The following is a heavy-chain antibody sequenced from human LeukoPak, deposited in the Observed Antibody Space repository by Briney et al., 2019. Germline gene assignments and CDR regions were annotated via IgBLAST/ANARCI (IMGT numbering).Heavy chain of an antibody. D-gene: IGHD3-10*01. V-gene: IGHV4-34*01. CDR2: INHSGST. CDR3: ARGCITMVRGAISDWFDP. J-gene: IGHJ5*02. CDR1: GGSFSGYY. Sequence: PSETLSLTCAVYGGSFSGYYWSWIRQPPGKGLEWIGEINHSGSTNYNPSLKSRVTISVDTSKNQSSLKLSSVTAADTAVYYCARGCITMVRGAISDWFDPWGQGALVTVSS.